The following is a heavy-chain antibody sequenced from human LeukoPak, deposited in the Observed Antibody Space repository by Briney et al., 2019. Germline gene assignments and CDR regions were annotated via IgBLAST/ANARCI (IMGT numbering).Heavy chain of an antibody. CDR3: AREGSSGYDIYFDY. V-gene: IGHV1-3*01. J-gene: IGHJ4*02. CDR2: INAGNGNT. D-gene: IGHD5-12*01. Sequence: ASMKVSCKASGYTFTSYAMHWVRQAPGQRLEWMGWINAGNGNTKYSQKFQGRVTITRDTSASTAYVELSSLRSEDTAVYYCAREGSSGYDIYFDYWGQGTLVTVSS. CDR1: GYTFTSYA.